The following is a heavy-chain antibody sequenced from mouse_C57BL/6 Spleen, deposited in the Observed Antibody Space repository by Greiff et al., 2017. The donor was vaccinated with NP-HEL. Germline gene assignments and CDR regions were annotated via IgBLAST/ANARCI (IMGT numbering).Heavy chain of an antibody. CDR1: GLNIKDTY. V-gene: IGHV14-3*02. CDR2: ISPPYGNT. J-gene: IGHJ2*01. CDR3: ARMARK. Sequence: EVQLQQSGAELVKSGATVKLSCTASGLNIKDTYMHWLKQWPEQGLEWIGRISPPYGNTKYYPKLQGKATITADTSPNTAYLQLISQSSDDTAVYYCARMARKWGQGTTLTVSS.